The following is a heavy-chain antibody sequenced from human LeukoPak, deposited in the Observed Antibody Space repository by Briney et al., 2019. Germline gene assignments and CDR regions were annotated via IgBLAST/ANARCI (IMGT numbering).Heavy chain of an antibody. D-gene: IGHD4-17*01. Sequence: ASVIVSCKASGYTFTGYSIYWVRQAPGQGLEWMGWINPNSGDTNFAQKFQDRVTLTRDTSISTAYMELTNLRSDDTAVYYCARPNGDYYNWFDPWGQGTLVTVSS. CDR3: ARPNGDYYNWFDP. J-gene: IGHJ5*02. CDR1: GYTFTGYS. V-gene: IGHV1-2*02. CDR2: INPNSGDT.